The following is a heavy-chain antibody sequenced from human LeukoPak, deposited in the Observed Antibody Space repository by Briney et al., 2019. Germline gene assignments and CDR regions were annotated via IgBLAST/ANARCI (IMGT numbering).Heavy chain of an antibody. V-gene: IGHV3-7*01. CDR3: ARGSPGGYYYHCFDY. J-gene: IGHJ4*02. CDR2: IKQDGSEK. D-gene: IGHD3-22*01. CDR1: GFTFSSYW. Sequence: GGSLRLSCAASGFTFSSYWISWVRQAPGKGLEWVANIKQDGSEKYYVDSVRGRFTISRDNAKNSLYLQMNSLRAEDTAVYYCARGSPGGYYYHCFDYWGQGTLVTVSS.